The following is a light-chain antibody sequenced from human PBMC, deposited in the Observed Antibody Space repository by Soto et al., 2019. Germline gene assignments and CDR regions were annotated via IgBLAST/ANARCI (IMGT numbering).Light chain of an antibody. CDR2: GAS. V-gene: IGKV3-20*01. CDR1: QSVSSY. Sequence: EILMTQSPATLSGSPGERATLSWGASQSVSSYLDWYQQKPGQAPRRLIFGASIRATGIPDRFSGRGYGTDLTITISRMENEDFEVYLCQQYGTSTLTFGGGTKVDIK. CDR3: QQYGTSTLT. J-gene: IGKJ4*01.